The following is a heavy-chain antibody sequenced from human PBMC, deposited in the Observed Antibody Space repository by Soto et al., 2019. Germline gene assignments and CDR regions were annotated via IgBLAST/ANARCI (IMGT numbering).Heavy chain of an antibody. CDR2: ISYDGSNK. D-gene: IGHD4-17*01. CDR3: ARDPDYGDYPYYFDY. J-gene: IGHJ4*02. CDR1: GFTFSSYA. V-gene: IGHV3-30-3*01. Sequence: GGSLRLSCAASGFTFSSYAMHWVRQAPGKGLEWVAVISYDGSNKYYADSVKGRFTISRDNSKNTLYLQMNSLRAEDTAVYYCARDPDYGDYPYYFDYWGQGTLVTVSS.